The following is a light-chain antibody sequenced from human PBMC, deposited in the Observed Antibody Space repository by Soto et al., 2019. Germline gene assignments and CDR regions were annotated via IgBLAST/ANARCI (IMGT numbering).Light chain of an antibody. CDR3: QLYSASPWT. CDR2: SVS. J-gene: IGKJ1*01. V-gene: IGKV3-20*01. CDR1: QSINHRY. Sequence: EIVLTQSPGTLSLSPGQRTTLSCRASQSINHRYLAWFQQEPGQTPRLLIHSVSIRATGIPDRFSGSGSGTDFTLTISRLQPEDFAVYYCQLYSASPWTFGRGTKVEIK.